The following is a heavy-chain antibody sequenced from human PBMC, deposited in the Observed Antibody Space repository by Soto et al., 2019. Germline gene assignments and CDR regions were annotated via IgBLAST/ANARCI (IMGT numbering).Heavy chain of an antibody. CDR2: INPNSDST. CDR1: GYTFTGYY. D-gene: IGHD2-21*02. CDR3: ARARSRGDFSYYYYYYMDV. V-gene: IGHV1-2*02. J-gene: IGHJ6*03. Sequence: GASVKVSCKASGYTFTGYYMHWVRQSPGQGLECMGWINPNSDSTGYAQKLQGRVTMTRNTSISTVYMELSSLRSEDTAVYYCARARSRGDFSYYYYYYMDVWGKGTTVTVSS.